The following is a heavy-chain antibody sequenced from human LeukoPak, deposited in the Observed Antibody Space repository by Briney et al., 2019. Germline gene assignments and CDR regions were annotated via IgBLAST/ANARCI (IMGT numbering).Heavy chain of an antibody. D-gene: IGHD6-19*01. CDR1: GSTFDDYG. CDR3: ARLIAVAGTEDY. V-gene: IGHV3-20*04. CDR2: INWNGGST. J-gene: IGHJ4*02. Sequence: GGSLRLSCAASGSTFDDYGMSWVRQAPGKGLEWVSGINWNGGSTGYADAVKGRFTISGDNAKNSLYLQMNSLRAEDTALYYCARLIAVAGTEDYWGQGTLVTVSS.